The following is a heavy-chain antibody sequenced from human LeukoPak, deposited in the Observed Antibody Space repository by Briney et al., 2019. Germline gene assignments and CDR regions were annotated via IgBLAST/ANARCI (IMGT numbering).Heavy chain of an antibody. J-gene: IGHJ6*02. Sequence: GRSLRLSCAASGFTFSSYAMHWVRQAPGKGLEWVAVISYDGSNKYYADSVKGRFTISRDNSKNTLYLQMNSLRAEDTAVYYCARDRNYGMDVWSQGTTVTVSS. CDR1: GFTFSSYA. V-gene: IGHV3-30*04. CDR3: ARDRNYGMDV. CDR2: ISYDGSNK.